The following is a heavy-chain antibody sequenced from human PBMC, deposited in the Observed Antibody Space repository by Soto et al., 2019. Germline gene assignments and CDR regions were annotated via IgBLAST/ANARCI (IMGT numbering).Heavy chain of an antibody. CDR1: GGSFSAYY. V-gene: IGHV4-34*01. D-gene: IGHD3-3*01. Sequence: PSETLSLTCAVYGGSFSAYYWSWIRLPPGKGLEWIGEINHSGSTNYNPSLKSRVTISVDTSKNQFSLKLSSVTAADTAVYYCARGPLISFFVVIKRPPRWIVPWGQGTLVTGFS. CDR3: ARGPLISFFVVIKRPPRWIVP. J-gene: IGHJ5*02. CDR2: INHSGST.